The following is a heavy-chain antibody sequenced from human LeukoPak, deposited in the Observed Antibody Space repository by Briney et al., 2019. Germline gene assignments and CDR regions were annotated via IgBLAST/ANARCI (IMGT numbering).Heavy chain of an antibody. CDR2: IIPIFGTA. J-gene: IGHJ6*03. CDR1: GGTFSSYA. Sequence: SVKVSCKASGGTFSSYAISWVRQAPGQGLEWMGGIIPIFGTANYAQKFQGRVTITADESTSTAYMELSSLRSEDTAVYYCARDGDFWSNSYYYYTDVWGKGTTVTVSS. D-gene: IGHD3-3*01. V-gene: IGHV1-69*13. CDR3: ARDGDFWSNSYYYYTDV.